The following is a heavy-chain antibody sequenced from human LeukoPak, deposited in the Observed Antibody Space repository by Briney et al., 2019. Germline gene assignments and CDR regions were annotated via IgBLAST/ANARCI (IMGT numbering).Heavy chain of an antibody. D-gene: IGHD2-2*01. CDR2: IRYHGSDK. CDR3: ARSPTSWYFDY. CDR1: GFTFSSYG. V-gene: IGHV3-30*02. J-gene: IGHJ4*02. Sequence: GGSLRLSCAASGFTFSSYGMHWVRQAPGKGLEWVAFIRYHGSDKFYADSVKGRFTISRDNSKNTLYLQMNSLRPEDTSVYYCARSPTSWYFDYWGQGALVTVSS.